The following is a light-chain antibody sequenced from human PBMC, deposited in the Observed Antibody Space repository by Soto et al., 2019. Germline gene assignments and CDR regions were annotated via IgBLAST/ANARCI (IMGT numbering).Light chain of an antibody. Sequence: DIQMTQSPSSVSASVGDRVTITCRASQGISRGLAWYQLKPGKAPKLLMNAASSLQSGVPSRFSGSGSGTDFTLTISSLQPEDFGTYYCQQTNSFPITFGQGTLLE. CDR2: AAS. CDR1: QGISRG. J-gene: IGKJ5*01. V-gene: IGKV1-12*01. CDR3: QQTNSFPIT.